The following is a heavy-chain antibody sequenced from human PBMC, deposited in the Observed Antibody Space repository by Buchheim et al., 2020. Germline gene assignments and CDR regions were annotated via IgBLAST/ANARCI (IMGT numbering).Heavy chain of an antibody. Sequence: QVQLVESGGGVVQPGRSLRLSCAASGFTFSSYAMHWVRQAPGKGLEWVAVISYDGSNKYYADSVKGRFTISRDNSKNTLYLQMNSLRAEDTAVYYYARDYDISFDYWGQGTL. J-gene: IGHJ4*02. CDR2: ISYDGSNK. CDR1: GFTFSSYA. V-gene: IGHV3-30*04. CDR3: ARDYDISFDY. D-gene: IGHD3-9*01.